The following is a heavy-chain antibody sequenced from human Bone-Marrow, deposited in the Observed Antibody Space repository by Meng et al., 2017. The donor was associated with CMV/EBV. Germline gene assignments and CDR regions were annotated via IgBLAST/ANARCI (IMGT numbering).Heavy chain of an antibody. J-gene: IGHJ4*02. CDR1: GFIFSSYS. V-gene: IGHV3-21*06. D-gene: IGHD1-1*01. CDR2: TDSSSRII. Sequence: GESLKISCAASGFIFSSYSMNWVRQAPGKGLEWVSSTDSSSRIIYYAESVKGRFTISRDNAKNSLYLQMNSLRAEDTAVYYCARAKDTTGIAASGSGYWGQGPLVTVSS. CDR3: ARAKDTTGIAASGSGY.